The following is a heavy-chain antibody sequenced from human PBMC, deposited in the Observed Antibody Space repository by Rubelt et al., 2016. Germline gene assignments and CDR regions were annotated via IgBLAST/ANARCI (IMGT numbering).Heavy chain of an antibody. J-gene: IGHJ4*02. CDR1: GGSFSGYY. D-gene: IGHD3-16*01. CDR3: EGITVGHYCDY. V-gene: IGHV4-34*01. CDR2: INHSGST. Sequence: QVQLQQWGAGLLKPSETLSLTCAVYGGSFSGYYWSWIRQPPGKGLEWIGEINHSGSTNYNPSLKRRVNISGDTSKNQFARKLSSVTAADTAVYYGEGITVGHYCDYWGQGTLVTVSS.